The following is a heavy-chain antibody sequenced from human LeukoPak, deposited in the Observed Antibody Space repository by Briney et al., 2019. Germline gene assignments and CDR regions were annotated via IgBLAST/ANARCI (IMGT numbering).Heavy chain of an antibody. V-gene: IGHV3-66*01. CDR3: ARDPGYSYGYDY. J-gene: IGHJ4*02. CDR2: IYSDGRT. CDR1: GGSISSSSYY. D-gene: IGHD5-18*01. Sequence: PSETLSLTCTVSGGSISSSSYYWGWIRQPPGKGLDWVSIIYSDGRTFYADSVKGRFTISRDNSKNTVYLQMNSLRVEDTAVYYCARDPGYSYGYDYWGQGTLVTVSS.